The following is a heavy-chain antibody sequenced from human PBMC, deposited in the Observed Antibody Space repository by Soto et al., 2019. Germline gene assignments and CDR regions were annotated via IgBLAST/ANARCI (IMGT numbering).Heavy chain of an antibody. CDR2: ISASGGST. CDR3: AKRTRTACFPFDY. CDR1: GFTFSDFA. V-gene: IGHV3-23*01. J-gene: IGHJ4*02. Sequence: GGSLRLSCVVSGFTFSDFAMTWVRQTAGKGLEWISSISASGGSTNYADSVKGRFTISRDNSENTLYLQMNSLRVEDTAMYYCAKRTRTACFPFDYWGRGALVTVSS. D-gene: IGHD2-15*01.